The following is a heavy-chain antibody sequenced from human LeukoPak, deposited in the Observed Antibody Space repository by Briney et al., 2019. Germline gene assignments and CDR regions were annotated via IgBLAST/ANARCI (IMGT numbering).Heavy chain of an antibody. CDR1: GGSIRSYY. D-gene: IGHD2-15*01. J-gene: IGHJ5*02. Sequence: SETLSLTCSVSGGSIRSYYWSWIRQPAGKGLEWIGRVYTSGSTNYNPSLKSRVTMSVDTSKNQFSLKLSSVTAADTAMYYCARDVEYCSGGSCYYWFDPWGQGTLVTVSS. V-gene: IGHV4-4*07. CDR3: ARDVEYCSGGSCYYWFDP. CDR2: VYTSGST.